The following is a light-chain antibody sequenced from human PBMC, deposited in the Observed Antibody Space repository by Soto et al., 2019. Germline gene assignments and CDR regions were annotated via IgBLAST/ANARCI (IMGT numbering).Light chain of an antibody. CDR2: GVT. J-gene: IGLJ1*01. V-gene: IGLV2-14*01. CDR3: FSHRSGDSHV. Sequence: QSALTQPASVSGSPGQSITISCTGTSSDVGGYNYVSWYQQYPGKAPKLMIYGVTNRPSGVSNRFSGSKTGNTASQTISGLQAEDEAYYYCFSHRSGDSHVFGTGTKVTVL. CDR1: SSDVGGYNY.